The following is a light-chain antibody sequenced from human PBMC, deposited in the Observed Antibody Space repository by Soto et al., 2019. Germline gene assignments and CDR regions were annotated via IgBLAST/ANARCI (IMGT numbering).Light chain of an antibody. Sequence: QSALTQPASVSGSSGQSITISCSGTNSDIGSYNYVSWYLQHPGKAPKLIVFEVSNRPPGISDRFSGSKSGNTAYLTISGLQTEDGAVYPCNSFTSTNTLPYVFGTGTKVTVL. CDR1: NSDIGSYNY. J-gene: IGLJ1*01. CDR3: NSFTSTNTLPYV. V-gene: IGLV2-14*01. CDR2: EVS.